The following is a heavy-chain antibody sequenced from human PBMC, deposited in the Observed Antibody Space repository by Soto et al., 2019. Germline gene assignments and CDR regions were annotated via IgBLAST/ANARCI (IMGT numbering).Heavy chain of an antibody. CDR1: GGSISSYY. D-gene: IGHD2-15*01. CDR2: IYYSGST. Sequence: SETLSLTCTVSGGSISSYYWSWIRQPPGKGLEWIGYIYYSGSTNYNPSLKSRVTISVDTSKNQFSLKLSSVTAADTAVYYCATHDFFYCSGGSCAFDYWGQGTLVTVSS. CDR3: ATHDFFYCSGGSCAFDY. J-gene: IGHJ4*02. V-gene: IGHV4-59*01.